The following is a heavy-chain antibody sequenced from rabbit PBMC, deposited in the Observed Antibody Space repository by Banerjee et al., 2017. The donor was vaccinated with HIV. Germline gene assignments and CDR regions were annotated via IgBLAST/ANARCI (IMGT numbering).Heavy chain of an antibody. V-gene: IGHV1S43*01. Sequence: QQQLVESGGGLVKPGASLTLTCKASGFSFSSGYDMCWVRQAPGKGLEWIACSSTDYASWAKGRFTISKTSSTTVTLQMTSLTAADTATYFCARGDTMTLVSFYFTLWGPGTLVTVS. CDR1: GFSFSSGYD. CDR2: SST. J-gene: IGHJ4*01. CDR3: ARGDTMTLVSFYFTL. D-gene: IGHD2-1*01.